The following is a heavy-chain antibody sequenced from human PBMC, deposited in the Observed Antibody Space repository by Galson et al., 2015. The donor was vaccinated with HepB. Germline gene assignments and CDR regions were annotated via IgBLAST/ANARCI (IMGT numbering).Heavy chain of an antibody. V-gene: IGHV3-30*18. Sequence: SLRLSCAASGFTFSSYGMHWVRQAPGKGLEWVAVISYDGSNKYYADSVKGRFTISRDNSKNTLYLQMNSLRAEDTAVYYCAKDCTNGVCYNGGYWGQGTLVTVSS. CDR3: AKDCTNGVCYNGGY. J-gene: IGHJ4*02. CDR2: ISYDGSNK. D-gene: IGHD2-8*01. CDR1: GFTFSSYG.